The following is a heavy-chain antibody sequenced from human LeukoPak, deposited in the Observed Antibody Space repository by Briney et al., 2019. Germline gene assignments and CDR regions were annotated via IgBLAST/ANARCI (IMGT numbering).Heavy chain of an antibody. CDR1: GGSISSSSYY. J-gene: IGHJ4*02. V-gene: IGHV4-39*07. CDR2: IYYSGST. D-gene: IGHD6-13*01. CDR3: ARGARQQLEGGYFDY. Sequence: PSETLSLTCTVSGGSISSSSYYWGWIRQPPGKGLEWIGSIYYSGSTYYNPSLKSRVTISVDTSKNQFSLKLSSVTAADTAVYYCARGARQQLEGGYFDYWGQGTLVTVSS.